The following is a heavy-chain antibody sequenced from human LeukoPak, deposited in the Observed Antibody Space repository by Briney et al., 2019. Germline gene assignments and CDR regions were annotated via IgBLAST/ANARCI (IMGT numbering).Heavy chain of an antibody. V-gene: IGHV4-4*07. CDR2: IYTSGST. J-gene: IGHJ3*02. D-gene: IGHD4-23*01. CDR3: ARDPVVVTPHAFGI. CDR1: GGSISSYY. Sequence: SETLSLNCTVSGGSISSYYWSWIRQPAGKGLEWIGRIYTSGSTNYNPSLKSRVTMSVDTSKNQFSLKLSSVTAADTAVYYCARDPVVVTPHAFGIWGQGTMVTVSS.